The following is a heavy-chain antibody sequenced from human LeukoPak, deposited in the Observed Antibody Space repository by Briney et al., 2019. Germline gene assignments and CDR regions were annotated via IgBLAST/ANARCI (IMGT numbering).Heavy chain of an antibody. CDR3: AKDSPHFDY. V-gene: IGHV3-30*18. J-gene: IGHJ4*02. CDR1: GFTFSSYG. Sequence: PGGSLRLSCAASGFTFSSYGMHWVRQAPGKGLEWVAVISYDGSNKYYADSVKGRFTVSRDNSKNTLYLQMNSLRAEDTAVYYCAKDSPHFDYWGQGTLVTVSS. CDR2: ISYDGSNK.